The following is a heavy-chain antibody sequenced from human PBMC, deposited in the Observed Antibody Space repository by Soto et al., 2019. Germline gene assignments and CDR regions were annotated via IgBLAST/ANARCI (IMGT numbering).Heavy chain of an antibody. J-gene: IGHJ4*02. CDR3: ARGDGDPLDY. V-gene: IGHV1-18*01. CDR1: GYTFTHYG. Sequence: QVQLVQSGAEVKKPGASVKVSCKASGYTFTHYGITWVRQAPGQGLEWTGWINAYVGETKSAQKYQGRITVTMDTSTNTAYLELRSLRSDDPAVYYCARGDGDPLDYGGQGTLVRVSA. CDR2: INAYVGET.